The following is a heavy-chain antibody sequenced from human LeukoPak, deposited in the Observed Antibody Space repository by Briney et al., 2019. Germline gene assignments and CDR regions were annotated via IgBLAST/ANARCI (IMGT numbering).Heavy chain of an antibody. CDR3: ARGGVRVTMIAY. Sequence: PSETLSLTCAVYGGSFSGYYWSWIRQPPGKGLEWIGEINHSGSTNYNPSLKSRVTISVDTSKNQFSLKLSSVTAADTAVYYCARGGVRVTMIAYWGQGTLVTVSS. D-gene: IGHD3-22*01. CDR2: INHSGST. CDR1: GGSFSGYY. J-gene: IGHJ4*02. V-gene: IGHV4-34*01.